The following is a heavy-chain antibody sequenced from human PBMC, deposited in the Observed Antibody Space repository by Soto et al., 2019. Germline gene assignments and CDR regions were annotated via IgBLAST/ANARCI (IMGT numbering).Heavy chain of an antibody. D-gene: IGHD2-8*01. V-gene: IGHV3-7*01. CDR1: GFAFWGDW. CDR3: ARDFYGVYSYGPGES. Sequence: GGSLRLSCVASGFAFWGDWMSWVRQAPGKGLEWVANIKQDGSEKQYLDSVRGRFTISRDNSKNSVYLQMNSLRAEDTGVYYCARDFYGVYSYGPGESWRQGTLATVSS. CDR2: IKQDGSEK. J-gene: IGHJ5*02.